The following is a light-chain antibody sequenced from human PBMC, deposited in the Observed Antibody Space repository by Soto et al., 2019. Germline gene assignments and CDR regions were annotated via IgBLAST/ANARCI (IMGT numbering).Light chain of an antibody. V-gene: IGKV3-11*01. Sequence: EIVLTQSPAPLSLSPGERATLSCRASQNFGDYLAWYQQKPGQAPRLLIYDASKRATGIPARFSGAGSGTDFTLTISSLGPEAFAVYYCQQRSNWPLTWTFFLGTKVEIK. J-gene: IGKJ1*01. CDR2: DAS. CDR1: QNFGDY. CDR3: QQRSNWPLTWT.